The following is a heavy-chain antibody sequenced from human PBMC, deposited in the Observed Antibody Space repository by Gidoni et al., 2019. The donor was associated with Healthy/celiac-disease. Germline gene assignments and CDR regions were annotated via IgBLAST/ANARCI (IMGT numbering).Heavy chain of an antibody. CDR3: ARDSVLMDRPEDDAFDI. Sequence: AGKGLEWVAVLWYDVSNKYYAASVKGRFTISRDNSKNTLYLQMNSLRAEDTAVYYCARDSVLMDRPEDDAFDIWGQGTMVTVSS. V-gene: IGHV3-33*01. J-gene: IGHJ3*02. D-gene: IGHD2-2*03. CDR2: LWYDVSNK.